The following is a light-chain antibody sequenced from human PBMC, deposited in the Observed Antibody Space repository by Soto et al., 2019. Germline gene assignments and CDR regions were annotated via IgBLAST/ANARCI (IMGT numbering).Light chain of an antibody. J-gene: IGKJ4*01. CDR3: QKYDRAPIT. V-gene: IGKV1-27*01. Sequence: IQMTQSPSSLSASVGDRVNITCRASQGIIYCLALYQQQPGKAPKLLIYGASTLQSGVPARFAGSGSGTEFTLTIRSLQPEDVAIYYGQKYDRAPITFGGGTKVGIK. CDR1: QGIIYC. CDR2: GAS.